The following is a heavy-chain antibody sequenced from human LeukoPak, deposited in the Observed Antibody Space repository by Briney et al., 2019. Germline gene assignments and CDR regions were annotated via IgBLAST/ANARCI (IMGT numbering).Heavy chain of an antibody. CDR1: GFTFSRHW. CDR3: ARDREVVVY. D-gene: IGHD2-8*02. CDR2: IRDDGSVK. Sequence: GGSLRLSCAASGFTFSRHWMSWVRQAPGKGLEWVANIRDDGSVKYYVGPVKGRFTISRDNANNSLYLQMNSLGAEDTAVYYCARDREVVVYWGQGTLVTVSS. J-gene: IGHJ4*02. V-gene: IGHV3-7*03.